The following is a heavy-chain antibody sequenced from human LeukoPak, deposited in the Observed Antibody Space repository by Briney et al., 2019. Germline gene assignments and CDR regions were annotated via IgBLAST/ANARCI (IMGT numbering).Heavy chain of an antibody. CDR3: AKFSGSYYYYYAMDV. CDR2: ISGSGDSA. Sequence: GGSLRLSCAASGFTFSSYAMTWVRQAPGKGLEWVSAISGSGDSAYYADSVKGRFTISRDNSKNTLYLQMDGLGAENTAVYYCAKFSGSYYYYYAMDVWGQGTTVIVSS. V-gene: IGHV3-23*01. CDR1: GFTFSSYA. D-gene: IGHD1-26*01. J-gene: IGHJ6*02.